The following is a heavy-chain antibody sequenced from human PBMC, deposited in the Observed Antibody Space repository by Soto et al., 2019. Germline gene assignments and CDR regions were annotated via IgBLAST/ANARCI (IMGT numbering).Heavy chain of an antibody. Sequence: AASVEVTSEAPGYTYACRGMSWVRQDPGQRLEWMGWINAGNGNTKYSQKFQGRVTITRDTSASTAYMELSSLRSEDTSVYYCATRYHYDSSAFDYWGQGTLVTVS. V-gene: IGHV1-3*01. J-gene: IGHJ4*02. D-gene: IGHD3-22*01. CDR3: ATRYHYDSSAFDY. CDR2: INAGNGNT. CDR1: GYTYACRG.